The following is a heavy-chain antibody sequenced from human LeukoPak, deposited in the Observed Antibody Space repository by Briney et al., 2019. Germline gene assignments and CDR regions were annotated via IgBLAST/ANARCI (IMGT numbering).Heavy chain of an antibody. CDR2: IYSGGST. D-gene: IGHD4-11*01. CDR1: GFTVSSNY. CDR3: ARDRTGQQLISRKEYYYMDV. J-gene: IGHJ6*03. Sequence: AGSLRLSCAASGFTVSSNYMSWVRQAPGKGLEWVSIIYSGGSTYYADSVKGRFTISRDNSKNPLYLQMNSLRAEDTAVYYCARDRTGQQLISRKEYYYMDVWGKGTTVTISS. V-gene: IGHV3-66*01.